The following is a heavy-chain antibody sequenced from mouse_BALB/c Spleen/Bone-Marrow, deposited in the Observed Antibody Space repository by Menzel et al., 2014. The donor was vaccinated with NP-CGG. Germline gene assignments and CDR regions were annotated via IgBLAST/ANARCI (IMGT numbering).Heavy chain of an antibody. CDR3: ARHGITRLLDY. Sequence: EVQGVESGGGLVKPGGSLKLSCAASGFTFSSYAMSWVRQTPEKRLEWVATISSGGSYTYYPDSVKGRFTISRDNAKNTLYLQMSRLRSEDTAMYYCARHGITRLLDYWGQGTTLTVAS. V-gene: IGHV5-9-3*01. CDR2: ISSGGSYT. J-gene: IGHJ2*01. D-gene: IGHD2-4*01. CDR1: GFTFSSYA.